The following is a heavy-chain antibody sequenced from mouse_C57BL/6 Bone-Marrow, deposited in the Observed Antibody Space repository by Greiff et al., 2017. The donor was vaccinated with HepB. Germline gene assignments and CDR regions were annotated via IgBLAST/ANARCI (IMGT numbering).Heavy chain of an antibody. CDR2: ISDGGSYT. V-gene: IGHV5-4*01. J-gene: IGHJ3*01. CDR3: ARDGDYCGRSYAWCAY. D-gene: IGHD1-1*01. CDR1: GFTFSSYA. Sequence: EVKLVESGGGLVKPGGSLKLSCAASGFTFSSYAMSWVRQTPEKRLEWVATISDGGSYTYYPDNVKGRFTISRDNAKNNLYLQMSHLKSEDTAMYYCARDGDYCGRSYAWCAYWGKGTLVTVSA.